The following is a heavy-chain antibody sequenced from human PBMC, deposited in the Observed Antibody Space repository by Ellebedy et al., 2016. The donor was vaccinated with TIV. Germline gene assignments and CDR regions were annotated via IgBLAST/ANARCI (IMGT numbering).Heavy chain of an antibody. CDR1: GFSISGHI. Sequence: PGGSLRLSCEGSGFSISGHILDWVRQAPGKELEWVSAITSGSDYKYYGDSVKGRFTISRDKAKNSVYLEMNSLRAEDAGVYFCARHTPASGPRYLDLWGRGTLVTVSS. D-gene: IGHD2-2*01. J-gene: IGHJ2*01. V-gene: IGHV3-21*06. CDR2: ITSGSDYK. CDR3: ARHTPASGPRYLDL.